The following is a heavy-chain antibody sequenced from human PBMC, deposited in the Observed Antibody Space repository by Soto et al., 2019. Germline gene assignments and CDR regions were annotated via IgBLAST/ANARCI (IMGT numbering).Heavy chain of an antibody. Sequence: DVQLVESGGGLVQPGGSLRLSCAASGFAFSMYDMHWVRQVAGKGLEWVSAIGTAGDTLYAGSVKGRFSASRENAKNSLYLQMNSLRAGDTAVYYCARDKGLCSSASCPNKIYHFAMDVWGLGITVIVSS. J-gene: IGHJ6*02. CDR2: IGTAGDT. CDR1: GFAFSMYD. D-gene: IGHD2-2*01. CDR3: ARDKGLCSSASCPNKIYHFAMDV. V-gene: IGHV3-13*01.